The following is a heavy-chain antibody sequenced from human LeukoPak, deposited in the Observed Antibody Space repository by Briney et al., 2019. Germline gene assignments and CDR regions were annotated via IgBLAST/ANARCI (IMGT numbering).Heavy chain of an antibody. CDR3: ARDYGGLYGDYLDY. V-gene: IGHV1-2*02. Sequence: ASVKVSCKASGYTFTGYYMHWERQAPGQGLEWMGWINPNSGGTNYAQKFQGRVTMTRDTSISTAYMELSRLRSDDTAVYYCARDYGGLYGDYLDYWGQGTLVTVSS. J-gene: IGHJ4*02. CDR1: GYTFTGYY. D-gene: IGHD4-17*01. CDR2: INPNSGGT.